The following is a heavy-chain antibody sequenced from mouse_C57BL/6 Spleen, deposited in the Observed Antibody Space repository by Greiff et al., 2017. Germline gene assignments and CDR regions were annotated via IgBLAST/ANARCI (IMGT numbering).Heavy chain of an antibody. V-gene: IGHV3-6*01. CDR1: GYSITSGYY. CDR2: ISYDGCN. D-gene: IGHD1-1*01. J-gene: IGHJ1*03. Sequence: EVKLEESGPGLVKPSQSLSLTCSVTGYSITSGYYWNWIRQFPGNKLEWMGYISYDGCNNYNPSLKNRISITRDTSKNQFFLKLYSVTTEDTATYYCARESYYGSSPLYFDVWGTGTTVTVSS. CDR3: ARESYYGSSPLYFDV.